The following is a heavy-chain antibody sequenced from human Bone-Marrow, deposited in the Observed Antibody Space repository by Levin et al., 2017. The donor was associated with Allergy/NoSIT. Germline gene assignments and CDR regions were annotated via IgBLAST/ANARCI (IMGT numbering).Heavy chain of an antibody. CDR1: GYSFTNYG. J-gene: IGHJ6*03. CDR2: INVENGDT. CDR3: ARVARDAFGVVVEYYHYMDV. V-gene: IGHV1-18*01. D-gene: IGHD3-3*01. Sequence: AASVKVSCKTSGYSFTNYGITWVRQAPGQGFEWMGWINVENGDTNYGQKFQGRVSMTTDTSTSTVYMELRSLRPDDTAVYYCARVARDAFGVVVEYYHYMDVWGKGTTVTVSS.